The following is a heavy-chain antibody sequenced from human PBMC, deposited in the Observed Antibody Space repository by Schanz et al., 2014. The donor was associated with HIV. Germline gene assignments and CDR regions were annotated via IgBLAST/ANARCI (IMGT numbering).Heavy chain of an antibody. Sequence: VQLVESGGGLVQPGGSLRLSCAASGFTFSSYAMHWVRQAPGKGLEWVAVISYDGSNKYYADSVKGRFTISRDNSKNTLYLQINSLRADDTAVYYCARDVSYDSSGYYSDYYYGMDVWGQGTTVSVSS. CDR3: ARDVSYDSSGYYSDYYYGMDV. J-gene: IGHJ6*02. D-gene: IGHD3-22*01. CDR2: ISYDGSNK. V-gene: IGHV3-30-3*01. CDR1: GFTFSSYA.